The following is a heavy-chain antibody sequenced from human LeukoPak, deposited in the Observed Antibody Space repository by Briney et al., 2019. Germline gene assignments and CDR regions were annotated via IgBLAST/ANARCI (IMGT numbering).Heavy chain of an antibody. D-gene: IGHD2-2*01. CDR3: AREVVPAAMGY. CDR2: INPNSGGT. CDR1: GYTFTSYY. Sequence: ASVKVSCKASGYTFTSYYMHWVRQAPGQGLEWMGWINPNSGGTNYAQKFQGWVTMTRDTSISTAYMELSRLRSDDTAVYYCAREVVPAAMGYWGQGTLVTVSS. J-gene: IGHJ4*02. V-gene: IGHV1-2*04.